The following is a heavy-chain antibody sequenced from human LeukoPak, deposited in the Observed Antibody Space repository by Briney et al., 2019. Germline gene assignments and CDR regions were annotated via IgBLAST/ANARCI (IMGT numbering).Heavy chain of an antibody. CDR3: APFWSGSRTFGY. V-gene: IGHV1-24*01. J-gene: IGHJ4*02. CDR1: GYTLTELS. CDR2: FDPEDGET. Sequence: GASVKVSCKVSGYTLTELSMHWVRQAPGKGLEWMGGFDPEDGETIYAQKFQGRVTMTEDTSTDTAYMELSSLRSEDTAVYYCAPFWSGSRTFGYWGQGTLVTVSS. D-gene: IGHD3-3*01.